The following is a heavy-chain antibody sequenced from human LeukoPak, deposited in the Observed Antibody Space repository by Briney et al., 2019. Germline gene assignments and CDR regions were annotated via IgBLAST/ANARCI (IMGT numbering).Heavy chain of an antibody. CDR3: ARLVLSYGNAFDH. V-gene: IGHV4-39*02. CDR2: MYYSGST. J-gene: IGHJ4*02. D-gene: IGHD3-16*01. Sequence: SETLSLTCTVSGGSISTSGYFWGWIRQPPGKGLEWIGSMYYSGSTYYNPSLKSRVTIEVDKAKNHFSLRLSSVTAADTAVYYCARLVLSYGNAFDHWGQGTLVTVSS. CDR1: GGSISTSGYF.